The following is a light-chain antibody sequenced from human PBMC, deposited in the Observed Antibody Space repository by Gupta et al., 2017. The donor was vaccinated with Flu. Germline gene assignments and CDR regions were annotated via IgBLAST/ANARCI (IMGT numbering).Light chain of an antibody. J-gene: IGKJ2*03. CDR1: QSVSSY. V-gene: IGKV3-11*01. Sequence: EIVLTQSPATLSLSPGERATLSCRASQSVSSYLAWYQQKPGQAPRLLIYDASNRATGIPARFSGSGYGTDFTLTISSREPEDFAVYYCQHRSNWPPYSFGQGTKVEIK. CDR2: DAS. CDR3: QHRSNWPPYS.